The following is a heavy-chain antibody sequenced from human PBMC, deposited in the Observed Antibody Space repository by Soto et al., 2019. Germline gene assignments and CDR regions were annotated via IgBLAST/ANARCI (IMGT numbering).Heavy chain of an antibody. V-gene: IGHV3-30*03. CDR2: ISYDGKQT. CDR3: ARDGWGSGGHFDY. J-gene: IGHJ4*02. D-gene: IGHD3-16*01. Sequence: PGGSLRLSCGAPGVTFKDYGMHWVRQAPGKGLEWVAVISYDGKQTYYADSVKGRFTISKDKSKRTLFLQMNSLRVDDTAVYYCARDGWGSGGHFDYWGQGTPVTVSS. CDR1: GVTFKDYG.